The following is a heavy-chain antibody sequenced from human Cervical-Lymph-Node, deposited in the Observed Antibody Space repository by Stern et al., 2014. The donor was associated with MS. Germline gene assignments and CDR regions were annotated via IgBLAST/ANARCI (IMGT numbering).Heavy chain of an antibody. CDR2: ISNDGRHK. Sequence: VQLVESGGGVVQPGRSLRLSCAASGFAFSDHGMHWVRQAPGKGLEWVAVISNDGRHKYYVDSVGGRFTVSRDNSKNTLFLQMNSLRAEDTAVYYCAKDAGDYSSGWYELDYWGQGTLVTVSS. CDR1: GFAFSDHG. CDR3: AKDAGDYSSGWYELDY. V-gene: IGHV3-30*18. J-gene: IGHJ4*02. D-gene: IGHD6-19*01.